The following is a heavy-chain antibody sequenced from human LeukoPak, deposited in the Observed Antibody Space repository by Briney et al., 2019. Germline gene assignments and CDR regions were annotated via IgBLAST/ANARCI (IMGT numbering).Heavy chain of an antibody. CDR1: EFTFNNYG. V-gene: IGHV3-21*04. CDR3: ARVGPLSGGQFYFDY. J-gene: IGHJ4*02. CDR2: ISSSSTYI. D-gene: IGHD5-24*01. Sequence: GGSLRLSCAASEFTFNNYGMSWVRQAPGKVLEWVSSISSSSTYIFYADSVKGRFTISRDDAKNSLYLQMNSLRAEDTALYHCARVGPLSGGQFYFDYWGQGTLVTVSS.